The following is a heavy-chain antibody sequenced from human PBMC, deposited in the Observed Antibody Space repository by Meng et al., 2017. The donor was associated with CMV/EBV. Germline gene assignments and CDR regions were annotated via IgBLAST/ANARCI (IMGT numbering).Heavy chain of an antibody. CDR2: ISYDGSNK. Sequence: LVESGGGVGQLGWSLRLSCAASGFTFSSYAMHWVRQAPGKGLEWVAVISYDGSNKYYADSVKGRFTISRDNSKNTLYLQMNSLRAEDTAVYYCARAEVGVVLAPGDYWGQGTLVTVSS. CDR3: ARAEVGVVLAPGDY. V-gene: IGHV3-30-3*01. CDR1: GFTFSSYA. J-gene: IGHJ4*02. D-gene: IGHD3-3*01.